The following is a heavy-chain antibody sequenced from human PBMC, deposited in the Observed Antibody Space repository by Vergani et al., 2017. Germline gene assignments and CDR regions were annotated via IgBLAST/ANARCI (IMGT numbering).Heavy chain of an antibody. D-gene: IGHD5-12*01. CDR2: IKSDGSIT. Sequence: EVQLVESGGGLIHPGGSLRLSCEGSGFSFSGYWMHWVRHSPEKGLVWVSRIKSDGSITNYADSVKGRFTISRDNAKNALYLEMNSLRGDATAIYYCVRARCSGPCFMSNWFDSWGQGTLVTVSS. CDR3: VRARCSGPCFMSNWFDS. CDR1: GFSFSGYW. V-gene: IGHV3-74*01. J-gene: IGHJ5*01.